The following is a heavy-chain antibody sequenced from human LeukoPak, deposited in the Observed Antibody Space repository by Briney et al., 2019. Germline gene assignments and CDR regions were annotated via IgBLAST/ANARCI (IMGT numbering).Heavy chain of an antibody. CDR1: GFTFSTYA. J-gene: IGHJ4*02. Sequence: GGSLRLSCAASGFTFSTYAMHWVRQAPGKGLEWVAFIWLDGSKKYYADSVKGRFAISRENSKNTVYLQMNDLRPEDTALYFCAKISSSAESNFDYWGQGTLLTVSS. CDR2: IWLDGSKK. V-gene: IGHV3-30*02. CDR3: AKISSSAESNFDY. D-gene: IGHD6-25*01.